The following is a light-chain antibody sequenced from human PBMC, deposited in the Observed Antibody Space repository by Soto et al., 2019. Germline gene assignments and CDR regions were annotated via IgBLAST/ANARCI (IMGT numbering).Light chain of an antibody. CDR3: QHYGDLPYT. CDR1: QSVSSY. Sequence: EIVLTQSPATLSLSPGERATLSCRASQSVSSYLAWYQQKPGQAPRLLIYDASNRATGIPARFSGSGSGTDFTLTISSLEPEDFAVYYCQHYGDLPYTFGQGTKLEIK. CDR2: DAS. J-gene: IGKJ2*01. V-gene: IGKV3-11*01.